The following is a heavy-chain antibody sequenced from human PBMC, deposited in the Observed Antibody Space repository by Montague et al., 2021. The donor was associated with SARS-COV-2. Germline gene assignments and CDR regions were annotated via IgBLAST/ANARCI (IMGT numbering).Heavy chain of an antibody. CDR1: GASNRGGSYN. D-gene: IGHD3-3*01. J-gene: IGHJ4*02. Sequence: TLSLTCTRPGASNRGGSYNRRWLHPTAGKGLEWVGRMYNSGSTNYNPSLKSRVTISVDTSKNQFSLKLSSVTAADTAVYYCARQLAGFWSGYFDYWGQGTLVTVSS. CDR2: MYNSGST. V-gene: IGHV4-61*02. CDR3: ARQLAGFWSGYFDY.